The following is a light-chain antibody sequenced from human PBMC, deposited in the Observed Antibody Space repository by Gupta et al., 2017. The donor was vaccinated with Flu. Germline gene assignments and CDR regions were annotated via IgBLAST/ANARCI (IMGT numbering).Light chain of an antibody. J-gene: IGLJ1*01. CDR1: SSNIGSNT. CDR3: DAWYDSRNVHYV. V-gene: IGLV1-44*01. CDR2: DNN. Sequence: VTISCSGSSSNIGSNTVNLYQQVPTAPPKLLLFDNNTRPSGGPARFSGSNSGTSAALAISGLQAEEEADYYSDAWYDSRNVHYVFGTGTRVTVL.